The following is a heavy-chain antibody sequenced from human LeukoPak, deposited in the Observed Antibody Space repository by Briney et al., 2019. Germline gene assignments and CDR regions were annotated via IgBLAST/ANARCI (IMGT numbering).Heavy chain of an antibody. CDR2: MRSKANNYAT. Sequence: GGSLRLSCAASGFPFSGSAMHWVRQASGKGLEWVGRMRSKANNYATLYGVSVKGRFTISRDDSRNTTYLQMNSLTSEDTAVYYCAKEGTASKPSDLDHWGQGILVTVSS. CDR3: AKEGTASKPSDLDH. D-gene: IGHD1/OR15-1a*01. V-gene: IGHV3-73*01. J-gene: IGHJ4*02. CDR1: GFPFSGSA.